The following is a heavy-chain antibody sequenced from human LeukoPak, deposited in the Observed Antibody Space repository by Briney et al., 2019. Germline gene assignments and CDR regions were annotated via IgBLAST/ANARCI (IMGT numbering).Heavy chain of an antibody. J-gene: IGHJ3*02. Sequence: ASVKVSCKASGNTFTGYYMHWVRQAPGQGLEWMGWINPNTGGTNYAQKFQGRVTMTRDTSITTAYMELSRLRSDDTAVYYCATAGSGGAHVNAFDIWGQGTVVTVSS. CDR2: INPNTGGT. D-gene: IGHD4/OR15-4a*01. CDR1: GNTFTGYY. CDR3: ATAGSGGAHVNAFDI. V-gene: IGHV1-2*02.